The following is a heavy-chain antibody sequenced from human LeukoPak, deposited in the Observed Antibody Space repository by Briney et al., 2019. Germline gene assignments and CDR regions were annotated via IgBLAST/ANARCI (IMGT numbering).Heavy chain of an antibody. D-gene: IGHD3-3*01. J-gene: IGHJ3*02. V-gene: IGHV4-34*01. CDR3: AWSAGYYDFWSGVDAFDI. Sequence: SETLSLTCAVYGGSFSGYYWSWIRQPPGKGLEWIGEINHSGSTNYNPSLKSRVTISVDTSKNQFSLKLSSVTAADTAVYYCAWSAGYYDFWSGVDAFDIWGQGTMVTASS. CDR1: GGSFSGYY. CDR2: INHSGST.